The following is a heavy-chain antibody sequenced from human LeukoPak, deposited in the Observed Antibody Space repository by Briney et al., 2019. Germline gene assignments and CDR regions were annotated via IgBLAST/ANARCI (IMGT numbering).Heavy chain of an antibody. Sequence: PSETLSLTCIVSGGSISSSSYYWGWIRQPPGKGLEWIGSIYYSGSTYYNPSLKSRVTISVDTSKNQFSLKLSSVTAADTAVYYCARRPRDSSSWYPFDYWGQGTLVTVSS. J-gene: IGHJ4*02. V-gene: IGHV4-39*01. CDR2: IYYSGST. CDR1: GGSISSSSYY. CDR3: ARRPRDSSSWYPFDY. D-gene: IGHD6-13*01.